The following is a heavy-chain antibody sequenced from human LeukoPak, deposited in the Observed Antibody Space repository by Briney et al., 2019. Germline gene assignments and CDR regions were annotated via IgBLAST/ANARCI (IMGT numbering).Heavy chain of an antibody. V-gene: IGHV1-2*02. J-gene: IGHJ3*01. CDR3: AREGKGFGSPFDV. CDR1: GYTFTGYY. CDR2: INPNSGDT. D-gene: IGHD3-10*01. Sequence: AASVKVSCKASGYTFTGYYMYWVRQAPGQGLEWMGWINPNSGDTNYAHKFQGRVTMTRDTSISTAYMELSRLRSDDTAVYYCAREGKGFGSPFDVWGQGTMVTVSS.